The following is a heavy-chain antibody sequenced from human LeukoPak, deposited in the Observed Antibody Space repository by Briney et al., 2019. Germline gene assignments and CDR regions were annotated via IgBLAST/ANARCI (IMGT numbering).Heavy chain of an antibody. CDR1: EYSFSNYW. J-gene: IGHJ4*02. V-gene: IGHV5-51*01. D-gene: IGHD6-19*01. CDR2: IYPGDSDT. CDR3: ARHGRAVAGTTRIVDY. Sequence: GESLKIFCKGSEYSFSNYWIAWVRQMPGRGLDWMGIIYPGDSDTRYSPSFQDQVTISVDKSINTAYLQWSSLKASDTAMYYCARHGRAVAGTTRIVDYWGQGTLVTVSS.